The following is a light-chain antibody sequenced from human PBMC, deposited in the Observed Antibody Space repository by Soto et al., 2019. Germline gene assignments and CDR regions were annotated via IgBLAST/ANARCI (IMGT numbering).Light chain of an antibody. CDR3: KQYDQWWT. Sequence: EIVLPPSPATLSVAPVEGAPFSFRASQSINTKIAWYQLTPGQAPRLLIYDASIRATGIPARFSGSGSGTEFSLTINSLQSEDFGVYFCKQYDQWWTCGQG. J-gene: IGKJ1*01. CDR2: DAS. V-gene: IGKV3-15*01. CDR1: QSINTK.